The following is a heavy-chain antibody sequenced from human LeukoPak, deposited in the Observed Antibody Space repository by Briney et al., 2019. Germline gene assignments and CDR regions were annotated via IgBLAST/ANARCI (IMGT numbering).Heavy chain of an antibody. V-gene: IGHV3-30*15. CDR2: IPSGGFYE. J-gene: IGHJ4*02. D-gene: IGHD3-10*01. Sequence: GGSLRLSCAASGFNFGNYALHWVRQAPGKGLEWVSLIPSGGFYEYYADSVKGRFTISRDDPGNTLYLQLSSLRPEDTAVYYCARDSTYYYESGSSGPHYFDNWGQGTLVTVSS. CDR3: ARDSTYYYESGSSGPHYFDN. CDR1: GFNFGNYA.